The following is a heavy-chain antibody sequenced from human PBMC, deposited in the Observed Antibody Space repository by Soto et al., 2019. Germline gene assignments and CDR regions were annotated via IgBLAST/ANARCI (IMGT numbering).Heavy chain of an antibody. Sequence: QMQLVQSGPEVKKPGTSVKVSCKASGFTFTSSAVQWVRQARGQRLEWIGWIVVGSGNTNYAQKFQERVTITRDMSTSTAYMERSSLSSEDTAVYYCAANDCSSTSCYKGRGVGEYYYYGMDVWGQGTTVTVSS. CDR3: AANDCSSTSCYKGRGVGEYYYYGMDV. CDR2: IVVGSGNT. V-gene: IGHV1-58*01. D-gene: IGHD2-2*02. CDR1: GFTFTSSA. J-gene: IGHJ6*02.